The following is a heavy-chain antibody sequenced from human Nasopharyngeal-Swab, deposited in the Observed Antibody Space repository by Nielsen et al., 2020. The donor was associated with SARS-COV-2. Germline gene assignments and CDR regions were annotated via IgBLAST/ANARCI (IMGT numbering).Heavy chain of an antibody. J-gene: IGHJ6*02. CDR3: ARGRGYSYGWVYYYYGMDV. Sequence: SQTLSLTCAVSGGSTSSDYWWTWVRQPPGRGLEWIGEIHHSGRFNYNPSLKSRVTIVVDKSKNQFSLKLSSVTAADTAVYYCARGRGYSYGWVYYYYGMDVWGQGTTVTVSS. CDR2: IHHSGRF. V-gene: IGHV4-4*02. D-gene: IGHD5-18*01. CDR1: GGSTSSDYW.